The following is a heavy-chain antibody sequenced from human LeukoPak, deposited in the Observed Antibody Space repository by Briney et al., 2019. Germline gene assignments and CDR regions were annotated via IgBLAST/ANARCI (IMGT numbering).Heavy chain of an antibody. CDR1: GFTFSSYD. CDR3: ARVGDGYFDWLSYPDY. V-gene: IGHV3-48*03. Sequence: PGGSLRLSCAASGFTFSSYDMNWVRQAPGKGLEWVSYISSSGSTIYYADSVKGRFTISRDNAKNSLYLQMNSLRAEDTAVYYCARVGDGYFDWLSYPDYWGQGTLVTVSS. J-gene: IGHJ4*02. D-gene: IGHD3-9*01. CDR2: ISSSGSTI.